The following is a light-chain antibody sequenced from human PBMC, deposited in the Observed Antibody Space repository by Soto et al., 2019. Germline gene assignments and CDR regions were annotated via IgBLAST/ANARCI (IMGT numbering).Light chain of an antibody. V-gene: IGLV2-14*01. Sequence: QSALTQPASVSGSPGQSITISCTGTSSDVGVYNYVSWYQQHPGKDPKLMIYDVSNRPSGVSNRFSGSKSGNTASLTISGLQAEDEADYYCSSYTRSSTLVFGGGTTLTVL. CDR1: SSDVGVYNY. CDR2: DVS. J-gene: IGLJ2*01. CDR3: SSYTRSSTLV.